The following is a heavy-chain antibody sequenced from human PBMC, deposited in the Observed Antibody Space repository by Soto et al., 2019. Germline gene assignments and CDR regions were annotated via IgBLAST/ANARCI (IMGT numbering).Heavy chain of an antibody. V-gene: IGHV3-33*01. D-gene: IGHD2-8*01. J-gene: IGHJ2*01. CDR3: ARGSADNGVQNYWHFDF. CDR2: IWYDGSYR. CDR1: GFTFSAYD. Sequence: QVQLVESGGGVVQPGMSLRLSCAASGFTFSAYDMYWVRQAPGKGLEWVALIWYDGSYRNYAHSVKGRFTISRDQSKNTVSLQINSLRGEDTAIYYCARGSADNGVQNYWHFDFWGRGTLVTVSP.